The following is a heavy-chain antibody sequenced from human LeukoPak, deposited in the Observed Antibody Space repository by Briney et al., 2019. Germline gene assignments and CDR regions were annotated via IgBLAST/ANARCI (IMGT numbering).Heavy chain of an antibody. Sequence: SVKVSCKASGYTFTSYDINWVRQAPGQGLEWMGRIIPLLSLSNYAQKFQGRVTMTADKSTSTAYMELSSLRSEDTAVYYCARDIDYGDPNGGFWGQGTMVTISS. CDR2: IIPLLSLS. J-gene: IGHJ3*01. CDR3: ARDIDYGDPNGGF. D-gene: IGHD4-17*01. CDR1: GYTFTSYD. V-gene: IGHV1-69*04.